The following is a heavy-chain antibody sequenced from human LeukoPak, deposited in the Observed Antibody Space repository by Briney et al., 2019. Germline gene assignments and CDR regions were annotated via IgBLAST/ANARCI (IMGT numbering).Heavy chain of an antibody. CDR3: AKEGTASKPSDLDY. J-gene: IGHJ4*02. V-gene: IGHV3-30*02. CDR2: IRFDGSSK. Sequence: GESLKISCAASGFIFSDYGIHWVRQAPGKGLEWVAFIRFDGSSKYYTDSVKGRFTISRDNSRNTVYLQMNSLRVEDTAVYYCAKEGTASKPSDLDYWGQGTLVTVSS. CDR1: GFIFSDYG. D-gene: IGHD1/OR15-1a*01.